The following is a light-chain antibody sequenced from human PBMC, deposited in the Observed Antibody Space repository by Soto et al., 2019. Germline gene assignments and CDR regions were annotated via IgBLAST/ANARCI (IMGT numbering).Light chain of an antibody. Sequence: AIQLTQSPSSLSASVGDRVSITCRESQGISSALAWYQHKPGKVPKILIYDASSLQSGVPSRFSGSESGTECTFTISSLQPEDFATYYCQQLKTYPFTFGQGTRLEIK. CDR1: QGISSA. CDR2: DAS. J-gene: IGKJ5*01. CDR3: QQLKTYPFT. V-gene: IGKV1-13*02.